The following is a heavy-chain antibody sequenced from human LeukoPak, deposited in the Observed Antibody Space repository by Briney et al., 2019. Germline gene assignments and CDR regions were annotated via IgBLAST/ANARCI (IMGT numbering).Heavy chain of an antibody. V-gene: IGHV1-2*06. D-gene: IGHD4-23*01. Sequence: ASVNVSCKASGYTFTGYYMHWVRQAPGQGLEWMGRINPNSGGTNYAQKFQGRVTMTRDTSISTAYMELSRLRSDDTAVYYCARLTVVTPSVDYWGQGTLVTVSS. CDR3: ARLTVVTPSVDY. CDR2: INPNSGGT. J-gene: IGHJ4*02. CDR1: GYTFTGYY.